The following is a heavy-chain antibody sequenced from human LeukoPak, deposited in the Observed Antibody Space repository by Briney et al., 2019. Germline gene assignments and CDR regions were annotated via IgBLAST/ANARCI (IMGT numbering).Heavy chain of an antibody. V-gene: IGHV4-59*01. CDR3: AREADSSGWYGDAFDI. CDR2: IYYSGST. D-gene: IGHD6-19*01. J-gene: IGHJ3*02. Sequence: PSETPSLTCTVSGGSISSYYWSWIRQPPGKGLEWIGYIYYSGSTNYTPSLKSRVTISVDTSKNQFSLKLSSVTAADTAVYYCAREADSSGWYGDAFDIWGQGTMVPVSS. CDR1: GGSISSYY.